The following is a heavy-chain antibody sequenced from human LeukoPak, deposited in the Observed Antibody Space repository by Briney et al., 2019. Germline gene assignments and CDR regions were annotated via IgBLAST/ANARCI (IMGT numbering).Heavy chain of an antibody. Sequence: ASVKVSCKVSGYTLTELSMHWVRQDPGKGLEWMGGFDPEDGETIYAQKFQGRVTMTEDTSTDTAYMELSSLRSEDTAVYYCATAGGRSSSWLFDYWGQGTLVTVSS. CDR3: ATAGGRSSSWLFDY. J-gene: IGHJ4*02. V-gene: IGHV1-24*01. CDR1: GYTLTELS. D-gene: IGHD6-13*01. CDR2: FDPEDGET.